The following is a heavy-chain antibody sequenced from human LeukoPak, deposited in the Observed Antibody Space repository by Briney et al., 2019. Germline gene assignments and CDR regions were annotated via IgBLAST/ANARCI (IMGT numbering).Heavy chain of an antibody. CDR2: IIPILGIA. V-gene: IGHV1-69*04. CDR1: GGTFSSYA. J-gene: IGHJ4*02. CDR3: APQGGAAAGTDY. D-gene: IGHD6-13*01. Sequence: SVKVSCKASGGTFSSYAISWVRQAPGQGLEWMGRIIPILGIANYAQKFQGRVTITADESTSTAYMELSSLRSEDTAVYYCAPQGGAAAGTDYWGQGTLVTVSS.